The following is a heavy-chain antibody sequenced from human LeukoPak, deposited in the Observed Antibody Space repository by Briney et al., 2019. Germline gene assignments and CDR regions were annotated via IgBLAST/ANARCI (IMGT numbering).Heavy chain of an antibody. D-gene: IGHD6-19*01. J-gene: IGHJ3*02. Sequence: GGSLRLSCAASGFTLSSYAMHWVRQAPGKGLEWVAVISYDGSNKYYADSVKGRFTISRDNSKNTLYLQMNSLRAEDTAVYYCARPQQWLVILDAFDIWGQGTMVTVSS. V-gene: IGHV3-30-3*01. CDR3: ARPQQWLVILDAFDI. CDR1: GFTLSSYA. CDR2: ISYDGSNK.